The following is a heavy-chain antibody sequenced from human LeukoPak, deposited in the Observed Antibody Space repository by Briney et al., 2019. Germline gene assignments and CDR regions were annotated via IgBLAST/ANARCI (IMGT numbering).Heavy chain of an antibody. D-gene: IGHD3-3*01. Sequence: GGSLRLSCAASGFTFSNYAMSWVRQAPGKGLEWVSGINGNGGSTYNADSVKGRFTISRDNSKNTLYLQMNSLRAEDTAVYYCARDRRYGDVLRFLEWSRRDAFDIWGQGTMVTVSS. CDR3: ARDRRYGDVLRFLEWSRRDAFDI. V-gene: IGHV3-23*01. CDR2: INGNGGST. CDR1: GFTFSNYA. J-gene: IGHJ3*02.